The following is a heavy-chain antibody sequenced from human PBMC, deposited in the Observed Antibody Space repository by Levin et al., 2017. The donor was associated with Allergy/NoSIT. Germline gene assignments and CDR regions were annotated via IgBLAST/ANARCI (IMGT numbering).Heavy chain of an antibody. CDR2: VYYTGST. J-gene: IGHJ6*02. D-gene: IGHD2-21*02. Sequence: PSETLSLTCSVSGGSISSYHWIWIRQPPGKGLEWIGNVYYTGSTKYNPSLKSRVTISVDTSKNQFSLKLSSVTAADTAVYFCARRNGDLNYYDYGMDVWGQGTTVTVSS. CDR3: ARRNGDLNYYDYGMDV. CDR1: GGSISSYH. V-gene: IGHV4-59*08.